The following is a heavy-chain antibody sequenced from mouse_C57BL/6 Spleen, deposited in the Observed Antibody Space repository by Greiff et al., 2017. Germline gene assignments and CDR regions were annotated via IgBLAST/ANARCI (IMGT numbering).Heavy chain of an antibody. Sequence: QVQLKQPGAELVKPGASVKLSCKASGYTFTSYWMQWVKQRPGQGLEWIGEIDPSDSYTNYNQKFKGKATLTVDTSSSTAYMQLSSLTSEDSAVYYGARKGDFDDGYFYWGQGTLVTVSA. J-gene: IGHJ3*01. V-gene: IGHV1-50*01. CDR2: IDPSDSYT. CDR3: ARKGDFDDGYFY. CDR1: GYTFTSYW. D-gene: IGHD2-3*01.